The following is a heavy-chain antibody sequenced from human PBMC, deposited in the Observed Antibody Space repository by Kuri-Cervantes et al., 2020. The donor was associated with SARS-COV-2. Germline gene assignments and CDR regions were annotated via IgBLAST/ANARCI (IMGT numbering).Heavy chain of an antibody. CDR2: IIPILGIV. Sequence: SVKVSCKASGGTFSSYAISWVRQAPGQGLEWMGRIIPILGIVNYAQKFQGRVTITADKSTSTAYMELSSLRSEDTAVYYCARAYSSNLPREVAGFDPWGQGTLVTVSS. CDR3: ARAYSSNLPREVAGFDP. J-gene: IGHJ5*02. CDR1: GGTFSSYA. D-gene: IGHD6-13*01. V-gene: IGHV1-69*04.